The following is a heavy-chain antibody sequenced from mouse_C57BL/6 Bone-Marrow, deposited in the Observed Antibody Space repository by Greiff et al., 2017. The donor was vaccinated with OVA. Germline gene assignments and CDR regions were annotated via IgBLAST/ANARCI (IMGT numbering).Heavy chain of an antibody. CDR3: AIEGGYYYGLFDY. J-gene: IGHJ2*01. Sequence: QVQLKESGAELARPGASVKLSCKASGYTFTSYGISWVKQRTGQGLEWIGEIYPRSCNTYYNEKFKGKATLTADKSSSTAYMELRSLTSADSAVYFCAIEGGYYYGLFDYWGQGTTLTVSS. D-gene: IGHD1-1*01. V-gene: IGHV1-81*01. CDR2: IYPRSCNT. CDR1: GYTFTSYG.